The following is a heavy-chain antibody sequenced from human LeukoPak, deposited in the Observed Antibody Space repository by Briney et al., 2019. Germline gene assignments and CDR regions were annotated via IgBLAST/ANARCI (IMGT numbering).Heavy chain of an antibody. D-gene: IGHD5-24*01. V-gene: IGHV4-34*09. CDR2: IYYSGST. J-gene: IGHJ4*02. Sequence: SETLSLTCAVYGGSFSGYYWSWIRQPPGKGLEWIGYIYYSGSTYYNPSLKSRVTISVDTSKNQFSLKLSSVTAADTAVYYCARERRDGYNRLFDYWGQGTLVTVSS. CDR1: GGSFSGYY. CDR3: ARERRDGYNRLFDY.